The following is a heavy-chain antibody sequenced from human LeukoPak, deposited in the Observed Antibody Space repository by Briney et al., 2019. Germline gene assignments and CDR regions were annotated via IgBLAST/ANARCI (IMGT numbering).Heavy chain of an antibody. Sequence: SETLSLTCTVSGGSISSYYWSWIRQPPGKGLQWIGYIHYSGSTNYNPSLKSRVTISVNMSKNQFSLRLSSVTAADTAVYYCARTTEGGYTYDYFYYYYMVVWGKGTTVTISS. J-gene: IGHJ6*03. D-gene: IGHD5-18*01. V-gene: IGHV4-59*01. CDR1: GGSISSYY. CDR3: ARTTEGGYTYDYFYYYYMVV. CDR2: IHYSGST.